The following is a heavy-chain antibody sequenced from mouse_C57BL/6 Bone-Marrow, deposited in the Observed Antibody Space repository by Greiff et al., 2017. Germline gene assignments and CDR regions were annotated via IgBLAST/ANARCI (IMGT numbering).Heavy chain of an antibody. V-gene: IGHV14-4*01. D-gene: IGHD1-1*01. CDR3: TTYHYGSSPDY. Sequence: EVQLQQSGAELVRPGASVKLSCTASGFNIKDDYMHWVKQRPEQGLEWIGWIDPENGDTEYASKFQGKATITADTSANTAYLQLSSLTSEDTAVYYCTTYHYGSSPDYWGQGTTLTVSS. CDR1: GFNIKDDY. J-gene: IGHJ2*01. CDR2: IDPENGDT.